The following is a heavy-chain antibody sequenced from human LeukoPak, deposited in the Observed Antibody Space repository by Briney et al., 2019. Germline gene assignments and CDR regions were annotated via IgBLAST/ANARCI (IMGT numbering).Heavy chain of an antibody. CDR1: GGSVSSTTYY. D-gene: IGHD3-10*01. CDR3: ARYVVYGSGKYYFDY. J-gene: IGHJ4*02. V-gene: IGHV4-39*01. CDR2: INYSGSN. Sequence: SETLSLTCTVSGGSVSSTTYYWSWIRQPPGKGLEWIASINYSGSNYYNPSLKSRVTISVDTSENQFSLKLSSVTAADTAVYYCARYVVYGSGKYYFDYWGQGTLVTVSS.